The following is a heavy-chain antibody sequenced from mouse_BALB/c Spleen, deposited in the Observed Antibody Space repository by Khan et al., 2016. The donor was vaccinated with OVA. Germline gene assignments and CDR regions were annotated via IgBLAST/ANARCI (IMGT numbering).Heavy chain of an antibody. CDR2: ISSGGST. V-gene: IGHV5-6-5*01. CDR3: AREAYRYDEYYFDY. D-gene: IGHD2-14*01. CDR1: GFTFSSYA. J-gene: IGHJ2*01. Sequence: EVQLVESGGGSVKPGGSLKLSCAVSGFTFSSYAMSWVRQTPAKRLAWVASISSGGSTYYPDSVKGRFTISRDTARNIVYLQMSSLRSEDMAMYYCAREAYRYDEYYFDYWGQGTTLTVSS.